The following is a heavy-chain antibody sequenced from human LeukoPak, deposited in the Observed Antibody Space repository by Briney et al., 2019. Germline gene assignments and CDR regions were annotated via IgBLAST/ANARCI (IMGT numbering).Heavy chain of an antibody. CDR3: ARAPPRDDFWSGYPITPADFDY. CDR2: IYHSGTT. D-gene: IGHD3-3*01. J-gene: IGHJ4*02. V-gene: IGHV4-30-2*01. Sequence: KPSETLSLTCTVSGGSISSGGYYWSWIRQPPGKGLEWIGYIYHSGTTYYNPSLKSRVTISVDRSKNQFSLKLTSVTAADTAVYYCARAPPRDDFWSGYPITPADFDYWGQGTLVTVSS. CDR1: GGSISSGGYY.